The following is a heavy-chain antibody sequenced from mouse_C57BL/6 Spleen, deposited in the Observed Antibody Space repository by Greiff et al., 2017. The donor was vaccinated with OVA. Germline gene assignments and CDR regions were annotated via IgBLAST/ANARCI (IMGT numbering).Heavy chain of an antibody. CDR1: GYSFTDYN. V-gene: IGHV1-39*01. J-gene: IGHJ1*03. CDR3: ASSFTTVVSNWYFDV. Sequence: EVQLQQSGPELVKPGASVKISCKASGYSFTDYNMNWVKQSNGKSLEWIGVINPNYGTTSYNQKFKGKATLTVDKSSSTAYMQLNSLTSEDSAVYYCASSFTTVVSNWYFDVWGTGTTVTVSS. CDR2: INPNYGTT. D-gene: IGHD1-1*01.